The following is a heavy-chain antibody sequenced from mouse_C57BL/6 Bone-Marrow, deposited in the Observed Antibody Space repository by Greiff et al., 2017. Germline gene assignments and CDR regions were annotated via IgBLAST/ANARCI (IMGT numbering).Heavy chain of an antibody. J-gene: IGHJ3*01. CDR3: VGDDVWFAY. V-gene: IGHV10-1*01. CDR2: IRSKSNNYAT. Sequence: EVKVEESGGGLVQPTGSLKLSCAASGFSFNTYAMNWVRQAPGKGLEWVARIRSKSNNYATYYADSVKDSFTISRDDSESMLYLQMNNLKTEDTAMNYCVGDDVWFAYWGQGALVTVSA. CDR1: GFSFNTYA.